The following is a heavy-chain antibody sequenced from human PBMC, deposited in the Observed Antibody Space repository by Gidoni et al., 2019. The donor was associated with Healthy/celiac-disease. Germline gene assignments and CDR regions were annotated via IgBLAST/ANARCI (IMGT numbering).Heavy chain of an antibody. V-gene: IGHV5-51*01. CDR3: ARRISSKRQLVNFDY. D-gene: IGHD6-13*01. CDR1: GYSFNSYW. J-gene: IGHJ4*02. Sequence: EVQLVQSGAEVKKPGESLKISCKGSGYSFNSYWIGWVRQMPGKGLEWMGIIYPGDSDTRYSPSFQGQVTISADKSISTAYLQWSSLKASDTAMYYCARRISSKRQLVNFDYWGQGTLVTVSS. CDR2: IYPGDSDT.